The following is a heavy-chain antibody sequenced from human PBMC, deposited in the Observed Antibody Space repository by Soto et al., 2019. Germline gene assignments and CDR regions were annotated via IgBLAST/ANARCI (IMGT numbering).Heavy chain of an antibody. D-gene: IGHD3-22*01. CDR3: ARDGDGRITTNPYYYNGMYV. V-gene: IGHV4-59*01. CDR2: VFYTGRA. CDR1: GGYLGSYY. J-gene: IGHJ6*02. Sequence: SETLSLTCTVSGGYLGSYYWSWIRKPPGKGLEWIGYVFYTGRANYNASLKIRVSISLDTSNYQFSLKLSSLTAADTAVYYCARDGDGRITTNPYYYNGMYVWGPGTTVTVSS.